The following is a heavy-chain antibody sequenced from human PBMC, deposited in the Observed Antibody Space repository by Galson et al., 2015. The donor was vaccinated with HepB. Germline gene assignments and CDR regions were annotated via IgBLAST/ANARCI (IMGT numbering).Heavy chain of an antibody. D-gene: IGHD2-2*01. CDR1: GDSVSSNSAA. V-gene: IGHV6-1*01. CDR3: ARDGVSALSVSCSSTSCFPTENWFDP. J-gene: IGHJ5*02. Sequence: CAISGDSVSSNSAAWNWIRQSPSRGLEWLGRTYYRSKWYNDYAVSVKSRITINPDTSKNQFSLQLNSVTPEDTAVYYCARDGVSALSVSCSSTSCFPTENWFDPWGQGTLVTVSS. CDR2: TYYRSKWYN.